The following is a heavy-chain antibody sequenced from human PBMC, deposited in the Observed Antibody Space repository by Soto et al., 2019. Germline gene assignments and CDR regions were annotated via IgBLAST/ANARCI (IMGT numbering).Heavy chain of an antibody. J-gene: IGHJ5*02. V-gene: IGHV4-59*01. Sequence: SETLSLTCTVSGGSISSYYWSWIRQPPGKGLEWIGYIYYTGSTNYNPSLKSRVTISVDTSKNQFSLKLSSVTAADTAVYYCAGNRWSSWSTFDPWGQGTLVTVSS. D-gene: IGHD6-19*01. CDR2: IYYTGST. CDR3: AGNRWSSWSTFDP. CDR1: GGSISSYY.